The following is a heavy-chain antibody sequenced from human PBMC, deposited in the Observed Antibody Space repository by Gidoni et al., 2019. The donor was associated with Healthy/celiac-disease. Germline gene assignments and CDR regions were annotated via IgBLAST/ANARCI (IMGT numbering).Heavy chain of an antibody. CDR3: AHRKVGVTPYYFDY. D-gene: IGHD3-10*01. J-gene: IGHJ4*02. CDR2: IYWDDDK. CDR1: WFSPSTSGVG. Sequence: QITLKESGPTLVKPTQTLTLTCTFSWFSPSTSGVGVGWIRQPPGKALEWLALIYWDDDKRYSPSLKSRITITKDTSKNQVVLTMTNMDPVDTATYYCAHRKVGVTPYYFDYWGQGTLVTVSS. V-gene: IGHV2-5*02.